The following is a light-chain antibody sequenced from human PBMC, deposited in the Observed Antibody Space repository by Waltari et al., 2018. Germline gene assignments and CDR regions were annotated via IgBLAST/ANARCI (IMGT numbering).Light chain of an antibody. CDR3: QQYATTPRT. J-gene: IGKJ2*02. CDR2: RAS. Sequence: DIVMTQSPDSLAVSLGERATINCKSSQIVLYSPNNKNYLAWFQQKPGQPPKLLIYRASTRESGVPDRVSGSGSVTDFTLTISSLQAEDVAICYCQQYATTPRTFGQGTKLEIK. CDR1: QIVLYSPNNKNY. V-gene: IGKV4-1*01.